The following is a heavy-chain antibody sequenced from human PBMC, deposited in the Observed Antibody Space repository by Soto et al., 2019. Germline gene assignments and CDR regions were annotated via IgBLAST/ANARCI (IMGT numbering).Heavy chain of an antibody. D-gene: IGHD6-13*01. CDR1: GFTLSAYW. J-gene: IGHJ3*02. V-gene: IGHV3-7*05. Sequence: EVQLEESGGDLVQPGGSLRLSCAASGFTLSAYWMTWVRQAPGKGLEWVANRNRDGSKKSYLDSVRGRFTISRDNVGKSLYLQMDSLRADDTALYYCARDVSPGSSSLYLDAFDIWGQGKMVTVSS. CDR3: ARDVSPGSSSLYLDAFDI. CDR2: RNRDGSKK.